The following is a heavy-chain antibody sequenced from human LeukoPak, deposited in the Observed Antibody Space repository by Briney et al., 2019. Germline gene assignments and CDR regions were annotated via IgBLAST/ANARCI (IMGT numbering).Heavy chain of an antibody. CDR3: AKSIYDY. J-gene: IGHJ4*02. Sequence: SGGSLRLSCAASGFTFSDYNMRWVRQAPGKGLEWVSSISSSSDYIYYADSVKGRFTISRDNSKNTLYLQMNSLRIEDTAVYYCAKSIYDYWGQGTLVTVSS. CDR2: ISSSSDYI. V-gene: IGHV3-21*01. D-gene: IGHD2-21*01. CDR1: GFTFSDYN.